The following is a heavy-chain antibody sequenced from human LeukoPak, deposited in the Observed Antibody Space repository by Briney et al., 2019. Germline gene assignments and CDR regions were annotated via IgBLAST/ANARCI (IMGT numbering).Heavy chain of an antibody. CDR2: IHRSGST. D-gene: IGHD1-14*01. V-gene: IGHV4-4*02. J-gene: IGHJ4*02. Sequence: SETLSLTCTVSLDSTTSNFWSWVRQPPGKGLEWFGEIHRSGSTNYNPSLQSRVTISIDRSRNQIALELSSVTAADTAVYYCAREIVGGFNPGAYWGQGTLVTVSS. CDR3: AREIVGGFNPGAY. CDR1: LDSTTSNF.